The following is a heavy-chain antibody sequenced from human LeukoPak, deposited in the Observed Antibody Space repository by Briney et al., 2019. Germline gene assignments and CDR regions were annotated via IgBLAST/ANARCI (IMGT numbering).Heavy chain of an antibody. CDR3: ARVEPYGGNS. J-gene: IGHJ4*02. V-gene: IGHV4-61*02. Sequence: PSETLSLTCTVSGGSISSGSYYWSWIRQPAGKGLEWIGRIYTSGSTNYNPSLKSRVTISVDTSKNQFSLKLSSVTAADTAVYYCARVEPYGGNSWGQETLVTVSS. D-gene: IGHD4-23*01. CDR2: IYTSGST. CDR1: GGSISSGSYY.